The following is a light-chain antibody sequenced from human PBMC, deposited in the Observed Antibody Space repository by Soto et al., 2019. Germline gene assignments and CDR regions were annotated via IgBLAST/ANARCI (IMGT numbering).Light chain of an antibody. Sequence: EIVLTQSPGTLSLSPGERATLSCRASQSVSSSYLAWYQQKPGQAPRQLIYGASSRATGIPDRFSGSGSGTDFPRTITRLEPEDFAVYYCQHYRTSFGGGTRVEIK. CDR2: GAS. J-gene: IGKJ4*01. CDR3: QHYRTS. V-gene: IGKV3-20*01. CDR1: QSVSSSY.